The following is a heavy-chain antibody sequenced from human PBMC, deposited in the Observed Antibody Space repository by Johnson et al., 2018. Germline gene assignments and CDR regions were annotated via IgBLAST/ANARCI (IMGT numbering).Heavy chain of an antibody. V-gene: IGHV3-23*04. CDR1: GFTFSSYA. D-gene: IGHD3-22*01. CDR3: AKSMIVVVNDAFDI. J-gene: IGHJ3*02. Sequence: EVQLVETGGGVVQPGTSLRLSCAASGFTFSSYAMYWVRQAPGKGLEWVSLISGSGGSTYYADSVKGRFTISRDNSKNTLYLQMNSLRGEDTAVYYCAKSMIVVVNDAFDIWGQGTMVTVSS. CDR2: ISGSGGST.